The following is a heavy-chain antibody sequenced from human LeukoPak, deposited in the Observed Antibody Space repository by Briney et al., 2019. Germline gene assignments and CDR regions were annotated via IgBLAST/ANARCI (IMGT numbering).Heavy chain of an antibody. CDR1: GITLTNYG. J-gene: IGHJ4*02. D-gene: IGHD3-22*01. CDR3: AKRGVVIRVILVGFHKEAYYFDS. V-gene: IGHV3-23*01. Sequence: GGSLRLSCAVSGITLTNYGMTWVRQAPGKGLEWVAGISDTGGRTNYADSVKGRFTISRDNPKNALYLQMNSLRAEDTAVYFCAKRGVVIRVILVGFHKEAYYFDSWGQGALVTVSS. CDR2: ISDTGGRT.